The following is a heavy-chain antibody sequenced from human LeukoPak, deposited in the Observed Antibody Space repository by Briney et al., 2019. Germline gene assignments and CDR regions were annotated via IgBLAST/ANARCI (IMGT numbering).Heavy chain of an antibody. Sequence: GGSLRLSCEASRFTLSTYWMNWVRQVPGKGLDWVANINPDGSGKRYVDSVKGRFTIARDNADNSLSLQMNSLRAEDTAVYYCASWGAGGNSWGQGTLVTVSS. CDR2: INPDGSGK. CDR1: RFTLSTYW. CDR3: ASWGAGGNS. V-gene: IGHV3-7*01. D-gene: IGHD3-16*01. J-gene: IGHJ4*02.